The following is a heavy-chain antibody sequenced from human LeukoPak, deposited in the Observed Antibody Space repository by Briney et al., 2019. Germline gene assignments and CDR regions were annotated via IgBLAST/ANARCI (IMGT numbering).Heavy chain of an antibody. CDR3: ARGLGTYSFGLRDYFDY. J-gene: IGHJ4*02. CDR1: GFTFSSHS. V-gene: IGHV3-30*04. D-gene: IGHD5-18*01. CDR2: ISYDGGNK. Sequence: PGGSLRLSCAASGFTFSSHSMHWVRQAPGKGLEWLAVISYDGGNKYYADSVKGRFTISRDNSKNTLYLQMNSLRADDTAVYYCARGLGTYSFGLRDYFDYWGQGTLVTVSS.